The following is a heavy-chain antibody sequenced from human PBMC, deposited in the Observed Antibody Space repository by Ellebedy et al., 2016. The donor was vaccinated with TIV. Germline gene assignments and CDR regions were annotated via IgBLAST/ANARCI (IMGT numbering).Heavy chain of an antibody. CDR1: GFTFSSYA. CDR2: ISGSGGST. CDR3: AKDLYYDSSGYYVAFDI. V-gene: IGHV3-23*01. D-gene: IGHD3-22*01. Sequence: GGSLRLSXAASGFTFSSYAMSWVRQAPGKGLEWVSAISGSGGSTYYADSVKGRFTISRDNSKNTLYLQMNSLRAEDTAVYYCAKDLYYDSSGYYVAFDIWGQGTMVTVSS. J-gene: IGHJ3*02.